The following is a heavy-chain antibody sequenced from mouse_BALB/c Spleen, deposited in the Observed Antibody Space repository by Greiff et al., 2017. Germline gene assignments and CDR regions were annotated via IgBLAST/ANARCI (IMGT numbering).Heavy chain of an antibody. V-gene: IGHV10-1*02. J-gene: IGHJ4*01. CDR1: GFTFNTYA. CDR3: VRLLPYYYGYAMDY. Sequence: EVKLQESGGGLVQPKGSLKLSCAASGFTFNTYAMNWVRQAPGKGLEWVARIRSKSNNYATYYADSVKDRFTISRDDSQSMLYLQMNNLKTEDTAMDYCVRLLPYYYGYAMDYWGQGTSGTVSS. CDR2: IRSKSNNYAT. D-gene: IGHD1-1*01.